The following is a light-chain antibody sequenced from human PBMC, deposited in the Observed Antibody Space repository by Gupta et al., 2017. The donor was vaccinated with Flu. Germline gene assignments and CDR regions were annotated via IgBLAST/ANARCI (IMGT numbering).Light chain of an antibody. CDR1: QSISSW. Sequence: PFSLSASVGDTVTMTCRASQSISSWLAWYQQKPEQAPKSLIYGASTLESGVPARFSGSGSGTDFTLTISSLQPEDAATYYCQQYKDYPLTFGGGTKVEIK. V-gene: IGKV1D-16*01. CDR3: QQYKDYPLT. J-gene: IGKJ4*01. CDR2: GAS.